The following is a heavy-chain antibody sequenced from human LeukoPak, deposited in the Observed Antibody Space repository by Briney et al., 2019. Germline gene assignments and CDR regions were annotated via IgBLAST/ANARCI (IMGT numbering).Heavy chain of an antibody. CDR3: ASRSGYYTVVHVY. CDR2: INPSGGST. Sequence: GASVKVSCKASGYTFTSYYMHWVRQAPGQGLEWMGMINPSGGSTNYAQKFQGRVTMTRDMSTSTVYMELSSLRSEDTAVYYCASRSGYYTVVHVYWGQGTLVTVSS. V-gene: IGHV1-46*01. D-gene: IGHD3-3*01. CDR1: GYTFTSYY. J-gene: IGHJ4*02.